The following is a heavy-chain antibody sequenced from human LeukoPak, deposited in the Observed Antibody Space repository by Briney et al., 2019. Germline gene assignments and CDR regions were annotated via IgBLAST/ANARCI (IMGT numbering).Heavy chain of an antibody. CDR1: GYTFTGYY. CDR3: ARRVTMIVVEDDAFDI. J-gene: IGHJ3*02. Sequence: GASVKVPCKASGYTFTGYYMHWVRQAPGQGLEWMGWINPNSGGTNYAQKFQGRVTMTRDTSISTAYMELSRLRSDDTAVYYCARRVTMIVVEDDAFDIWGQGTMVTVSS. D-gene: IGHD3-22*01. CDR2: INPNSGGT. V-gene: IGHV1-2*02.